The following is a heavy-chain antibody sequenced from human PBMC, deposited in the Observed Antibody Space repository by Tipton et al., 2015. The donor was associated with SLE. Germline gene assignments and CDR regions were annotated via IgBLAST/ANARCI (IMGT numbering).Heavy chain of an antibody. CDR1: GYTFTSYG. CDR2: ISAYNGNT. J-gene: IGHJ5*02. CDR3: ARAVEWLWEHAQYNWFDP. Sequence: QVQLVQSGAEVKKPGASVKVSCKASGYTFTSYGISWVRQAPGQGLEWMGWISAYNGNTNYAQKLQGRVTMTKDISTRPAYMELRSLRSDDTAVYYCARAVEWLWEHAQYNWFDPWGQGPLVTVSS. D-gene: IGHD3-3*01. V-gene: IGHV1-18*01.